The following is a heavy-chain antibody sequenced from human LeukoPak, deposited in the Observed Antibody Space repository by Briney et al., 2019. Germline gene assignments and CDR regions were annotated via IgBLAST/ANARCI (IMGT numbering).Heavy chain of an antibody. CDR2: IYYSGST. J-gene: IGHJ1*01. CDR1: GGSISSSSYY. Sequence: SETLSLTCTVSGGSISSSSYYWGWIRQPPGKGLEWIGRIYYSGSTYYNPSLKSRVTISVDTSKNQFSLKLSSVTAADTAVYYCARHSGYSSSWYYFQHWGQGTLVTVSS. CDR3: ARHSGYSSSWYYFQH. D-gene: IGHD6-13*01. V-gene: IGHV4-39*01.